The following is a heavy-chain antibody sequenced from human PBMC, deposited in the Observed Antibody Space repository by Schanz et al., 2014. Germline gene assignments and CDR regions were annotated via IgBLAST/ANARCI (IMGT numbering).Heavy chain of an antibody. V-gene: IGHV4-59*06. D-gene: IGHD2-2*01. Sequence: QVQLQESGPGLVRPSETLSLTCTVSGGSISSYYWSWIRQSPGKGPEWIGYITYSGRTYYSPSLKSRLTMSVDTSKNQFSLRLSSVTAADTAIYYCSRGECSSTSCHEVAPPDDWGQGTLVTVSS. CDR2: ITYSGRT. CDR1: GGSISSYY. J-gene: IGHJ4*02. CDR3: SRGECSSTSCHEVAPPDD.